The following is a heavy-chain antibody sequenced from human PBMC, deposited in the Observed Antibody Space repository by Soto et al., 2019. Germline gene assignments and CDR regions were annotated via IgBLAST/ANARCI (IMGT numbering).Heavy chain of an antibody. Sequence: GGSLRLSCAASGFTFSSYGMHWVRQAPGKGLEWVAVISYDGSNKYYADSVKGRFTISRDNSKNTLYLQMNSLRAEDTAVYYCAKDLRGLRPPYPRGYSGYAPEEPYYYYGMDVWGQGTTVTVSS. V-gene: IGHV3-30*18. CDR3: AKDLRGLRPPYPRGYSGYAPEEPYYYYGMDV. D-gene: IGHD5-12*01. CDR2: ISYDGSNK. CDR1: GFTFSSYG. J-gene: IGHJ6*02.